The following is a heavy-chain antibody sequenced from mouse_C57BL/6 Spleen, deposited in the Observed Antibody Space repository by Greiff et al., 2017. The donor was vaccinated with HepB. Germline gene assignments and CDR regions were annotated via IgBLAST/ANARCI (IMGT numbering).Heavy chain of an antibody. CDR1: GFTFSDYG. CDR3: ARRPYYYGSSYGYFDV. D-gene: IGHD1-1*01. J-gene: IGHJ1*03. CDR2: ISSGSSTI. Sequence: EVKVVESGGGLVKPGGSLKLSCAASGFTFSDYGMHWVRQAPEKGLEWVAYISSGSSTIYYADTVKGRFTISRDNAKNTLFLQMTSLRSEDTAMYYCARRPYYYGSSYGYFDVWGTGTTVTVSS. V-gene: IGHV5-17*01.